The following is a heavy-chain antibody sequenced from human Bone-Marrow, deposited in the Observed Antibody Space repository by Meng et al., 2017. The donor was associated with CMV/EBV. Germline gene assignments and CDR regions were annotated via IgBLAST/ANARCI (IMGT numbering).Heavy chain of an antibody. J-gene: IGHJ4*02. D-gene: IGHD6-13*01. CDR2: KRYDGSNK. V-gene: IGHV3-30*02. CDR3: ARERSSWYAGYYSDY. Sequence: GGSLRLSCAASGFTFSSYGMHWVRQAPGKGLEWVAFKRYDGSNKYYADSVKGRFTISRDNSKNTLYLQMNSLRAEDTAVYYCARERSSWYAGYYSDYWGQGTLVTVSS. CDR1: GFTFSSYG.